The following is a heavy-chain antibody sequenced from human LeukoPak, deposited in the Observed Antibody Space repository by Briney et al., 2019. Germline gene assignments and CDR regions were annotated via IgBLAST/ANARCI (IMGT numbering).Heavy chain of an antibody. CDR1: GFTFSSYA. J-gene: IGHJ3*02. CDR3: AKDGAVAGPDAFDI. D-gene: IGHD6-19*01. CDR2: ISGSGGNS. Sequence: GGSLRLSCAASGFTFSSYAMSWVRQAPGKGLEWVSGISGSGGNSYYADSVKGRFTISRDNSKNTVYLQMNSLRAEDTAVYYCAKDGAVAGPDAFDIWGQGTMVTVSS. V-gene: IGHV3-23*01.